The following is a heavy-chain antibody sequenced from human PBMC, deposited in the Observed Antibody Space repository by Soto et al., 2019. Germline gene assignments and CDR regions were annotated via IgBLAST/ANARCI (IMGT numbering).Heavy chain of an antibody. CDR3: ARGREDHVDHHFGHLFDS. V-gene: IGHV4-59*01. J-gene: IGHJ4*02. Sequence: PXGTLSLTCTVSGDSIRDSFWSWVRQPPGKGLEWIGLVHHTGNTNYNPSLETRVTMLIDASANHFSLTLTSVTPADAAIYYCARGREDHVDHHFGHLFDSWGQGTLVTVSS. D-gene: IGHD3-10*01. CDR1: GDSIRDSF. CDR2: VHHTGNT.